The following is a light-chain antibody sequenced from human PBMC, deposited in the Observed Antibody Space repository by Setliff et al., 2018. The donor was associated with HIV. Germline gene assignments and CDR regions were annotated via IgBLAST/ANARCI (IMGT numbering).Light chain of an antibody. J-gene: IGLJ1*01. CDR3: SSYTRSNTLFV. CDR1: SSDIGGYNY. CDR2: DVS. Sequence: LTQPASVSGSPGRSITISCTGTSSDIGGYNYVSWYQHHPGKAPKLIIYDVSDRPSGVSDRSSGSKSGNTASLIISGLRAEDEADYYCSSYTRSNTLFVFGTGTKVTVL. V-gene: IGLV2-14*03.